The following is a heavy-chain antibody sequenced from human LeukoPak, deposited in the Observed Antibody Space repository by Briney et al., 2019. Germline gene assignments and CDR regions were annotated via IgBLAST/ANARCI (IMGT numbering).Heavy chain of an antibody. CDR3: AGALDILTGYSN. Sequence: GASVTVSCKASGYTFTSYDTNWVRQATGQGLEWMGWMNPNSGNTGYAQKFQGRVTMTRNTSISTAYMELSSLRSEDTAVYYCAGALDILTGYSNWGQGTLVTVSS. CDR1: GYTFTSYD. V-gene: IGHV1-8*01. CDR2: MNPNSGNT. J-gene: IGHJ4*02. D-gene: IGHD3-9*01.